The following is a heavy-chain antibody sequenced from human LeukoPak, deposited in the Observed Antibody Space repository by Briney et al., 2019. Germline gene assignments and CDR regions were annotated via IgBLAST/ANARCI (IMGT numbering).Heavy chain of an antibody. CDR1: GGSISSYY. Sequence: ETLSLTCIVSGGSISSYYWSWVRQAPGKGLEWVGRIKSKTDGGTTDYAAPVKGRFTISRDDSKNTLYLQMNSLKTEDTAVYYCTTETYYYDSSGYDNFDYWGQGTLVTVSS. CDR3: TTETYYYDSSGYDNFDY. V-gene: IGHV3-15*01. J-gene: IGHJ4*02. D-gene: IGHD3-22*01. CDR2: IKSKTDGGTT.